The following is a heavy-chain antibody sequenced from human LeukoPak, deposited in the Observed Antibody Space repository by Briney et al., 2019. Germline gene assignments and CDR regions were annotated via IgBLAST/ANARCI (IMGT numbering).Heavy chain of an antibody. D-gene: IGHD2-2*01. CDR3: ARDGAPAAMLYYYYYMDV. CDR2: ISPDNGNT. V-gene: IGHV1-18*04. J-gene: IGHJ6*03. Sequence: APVKVSCQASGYTLTSYGVSWVRQAPGQGLEWMGWISPDNGNTNYAQKFQGRVNMTTDTSTRTVYMELRNLRSDDTAVYYCARDGAPAAMLYYYYYMDVWGKGTAVTVSS. CDR1: GYTLTSYG.